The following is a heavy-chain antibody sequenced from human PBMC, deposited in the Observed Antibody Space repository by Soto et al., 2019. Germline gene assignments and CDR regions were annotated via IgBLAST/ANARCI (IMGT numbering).Heavy chain of an antibody. CDR1: GYTFTGYY. CDR2: INPNSGGT. D-gene: IGHD2-15*01. J-gene: IGHJ1*01. CDR3: ASGPSGYCSGGSCYWEYFQH. Sequence: ASVKVSCKASGYTFTGYYIHWVRQAPGQGLEWMGWINPNSGGTNYAQKFQGWVTMTRDTSISTAYMELSRLRSDDTAVYYCASGPSGYCSGGSCYWEYFQHWGQGTLVTVSS. V-gene: IGHV1-2*04.